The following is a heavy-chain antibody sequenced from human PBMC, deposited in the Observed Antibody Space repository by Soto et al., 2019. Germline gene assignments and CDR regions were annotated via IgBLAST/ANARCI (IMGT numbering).Heavy chain of an antibody. Sequence: QVQLVQSGAEVKKTGASVKVSCMASGYSFTTYDIHWVRQATGQGLVWMGWMNPKSGSTAYAPQFQGRLTMTMDTSIKTAHLEVNGLRVDDTATYFFVRVRSHSSWRQSGWFDPWVQGTRVIFSS. D-gene: IGHD6-13*01. CDR3: VRVRSHSSWRQSGWFDP. CDR2: MNPKSGST. V-gene: IGHV1-8*01. J-gene: IGHJ5*02. CDR1: GYSFTTYD.